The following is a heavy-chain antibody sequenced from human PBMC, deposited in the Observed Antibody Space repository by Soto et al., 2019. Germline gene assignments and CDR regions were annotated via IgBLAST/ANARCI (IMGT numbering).Heavy chain of an antibody. V-gene: IGHV3-30*18. Sequence: QVQLVESGGGVVQPGRSLSLSCAASGFTFSSYGMHWVRQAPGKGLEWVARISYDGSKKVYADSVKGRFTISRDNSKDTLYLPVNSLRAEDTAVFYFAKEEYRGSSCDYWGQGTLVTVSS. CDR1: GFTFSSYG. J-gene: IGHJ4*02. D-gene: IGHD1-26*01. CDR3: AKEEYRGSSCDY. CDR2: ISYDGSKK.